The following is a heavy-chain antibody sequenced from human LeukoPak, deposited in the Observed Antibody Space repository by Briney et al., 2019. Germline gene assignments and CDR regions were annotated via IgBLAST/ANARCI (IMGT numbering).Heavy chain of an antibody. CDR1: GGSISSYY. J-gene: IGHJ3*02. CDR2: IYYSGST. CDR3: ARGTRDAAFDI. Sequence: PSETLSLTCTVSGGSISSYYWSWIRRPPGKGLEWIGYIYYSGSTNYNPSLKSRVTISVDTSKNQFSLKLSSVTAADTAVYYCARGTRDAAFDIWGQGTMVTVSS. V-gene: IGHV4-59*01. D-gene: IGHD1-14*01.